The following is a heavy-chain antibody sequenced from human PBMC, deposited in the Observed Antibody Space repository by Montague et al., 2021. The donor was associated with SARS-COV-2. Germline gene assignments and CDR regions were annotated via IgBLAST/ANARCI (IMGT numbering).Heavy chain of an antibody. CDR1: GGSISTYY. V-gene: IGHV4-59*01. D-gene: IGHD3-9*01. Sequence: SETLSLTRTLSGGSISTYYWNWIRQFPGKGLEWIGYIDYSGSTNXNPSRQSRVIISVDRSKIQFSLKLNSVTAADTAIYYCARLPYDNSYGMDVWGQGTTVTVSS. CDR3: ARLPYDNSYGMDV. J-gene: IGHJ6*02. CDR2: IDYSGST.